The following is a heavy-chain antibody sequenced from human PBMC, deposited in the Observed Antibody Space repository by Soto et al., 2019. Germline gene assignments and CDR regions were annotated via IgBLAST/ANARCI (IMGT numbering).Heavy chain of an antibody. CDR2: INPNSGGT. CDR3: ARDRSNYYGSRSPPYYYGMDV. CDR1: GYTFTGYY. J-gene: IGHJ6*02. V-gene: IGHV1-2*04. Sequence: ASVKVSCKASGYTFTGYYMNWVRQAPGQGLEWMGWINPNSGGTNYAQKFQGWVTMTRDTSISTAYMELSRPRSDDTAVYYCARDRSNYYGSRSPPYYYGMDVWGQGTTVTVSS. D-gene: IGHD3-10*01.